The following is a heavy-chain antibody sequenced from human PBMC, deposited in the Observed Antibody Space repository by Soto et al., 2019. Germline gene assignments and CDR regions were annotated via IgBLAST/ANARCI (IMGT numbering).Heavy chain of an antibody. J-gene: IGHJ6*02. CDR1: GFTFSSYG. Sequence: GGSLRLSCAAAGFTFSSYGMHWVRQAPGTXLEWVAVMSYDGSKYYADTVKGRFTISRDNSKNTLYLQINSLRPEDTAVYYCAKDFTPWFGDYFYYYYGMDVWGQGTTVTVSS. D-gene: IGHD4-17*01. CDR2: MSYDGSK. CDR3: AKDFTPWFGDYFYYYYGMDV. V-gene: IGHV3-30*18.